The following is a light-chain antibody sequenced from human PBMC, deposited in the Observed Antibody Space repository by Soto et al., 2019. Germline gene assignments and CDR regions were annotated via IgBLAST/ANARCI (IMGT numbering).Light chain of an antibody. J-gene: IGKJ1*01. Sequence: EIVLTQSPGTLSLSPGERATLSCRASQNVLSSSLAWYQQKRGQAPRLLIYGASSRATGIPDRFSGSGSGTDFTLTISRLEPEDFAVYYCQLYVNSRWTFGQGTKVEIK. CDR1: QNVLSSS. CDR3: QLYVNSRWT. V-gene: IGKV3-20*01. CDR2: GAS.